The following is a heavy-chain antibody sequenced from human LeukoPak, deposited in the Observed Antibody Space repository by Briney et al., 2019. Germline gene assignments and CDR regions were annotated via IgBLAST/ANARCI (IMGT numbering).Heavy chain of an antibody. CDR3: ARGDGDYPLGY. D-gene: IGHD4-17*01. Sequence: SETLSLTCAVYGGSFSGYYWSWIRQPPGKGLEWIGEINHSGSTNYNPSLKSRVTISVDTSKNQFSLKLSSVTAADTAVYYCARGDGDYPLGYWGQGTLVTVSS. V-gene: IGHV4-34*01. CDR1: GGSFSGYY. J-gene: IGHJ4*02. CDR2: INHSGST.